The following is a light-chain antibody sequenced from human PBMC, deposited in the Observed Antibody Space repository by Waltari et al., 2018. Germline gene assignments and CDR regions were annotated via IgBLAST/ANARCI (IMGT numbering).Light chain of an antibody. J-gene: IGLJ2*01. CDR2: GNS. CDR1: SSNIGAGFD. CDR3: QSYDSSLRGV. Sequence: QSVLTQPHSVSGAPGQRVTIPCTGTSSNIGAGFDVPRYQQLPGTAPKPLIYGNSNRPSGVPDRFSGSKSGTSASLAITGLQAEDEADYYCQSYDSSLRGVFGGGTKLTVL. V-gene: IGLV1-40*01.